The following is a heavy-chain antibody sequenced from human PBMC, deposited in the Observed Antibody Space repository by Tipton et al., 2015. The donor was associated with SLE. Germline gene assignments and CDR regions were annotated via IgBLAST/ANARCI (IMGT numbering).Heavy chain of an antibody. J-gene: IGHJ6*02. CDR3: ARAISMDV. CDR2: IYYSGST. CDR1: GGSISSYY. V-gene: IGHV4-59*01. Sequence: LRLSCTVSGGSISSYYWSWIRQPPGKGLEWIGYIYYSGSTNYNPSLKSRVTISVDTSKNQFSLKLGSVTAADTAVYYCARAISMDVWGQGTTVTASS.